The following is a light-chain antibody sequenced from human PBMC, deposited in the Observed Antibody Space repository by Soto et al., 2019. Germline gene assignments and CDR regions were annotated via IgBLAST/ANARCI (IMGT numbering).Light chain of an antibody. V-gene: IGKV3-20*01. CDR2: GAS. CDR3: QQYNSYSGT. Sequence: LTQSPGTLALCGWETATLSWRASQRVSSSYLAWYQQKPGQAPRLLIYGASSRASGIPDRFSGSGSGTDFTLTISSLQPDDFATYYCQQYNSYSGTFGQGTKVDIK. CDR1: QRVSSSY. J-gene: IGKJ1*01.